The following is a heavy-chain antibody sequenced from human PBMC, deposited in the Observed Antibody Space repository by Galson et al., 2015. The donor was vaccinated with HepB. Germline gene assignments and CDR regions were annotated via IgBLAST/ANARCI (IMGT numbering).Heavy chain of an antibody. V-gene: IGHV1-18*01. Sequence: SVKVSCKASGYTFTSYGISWVRQAPGQGLEWMGWISGYNGNTNYAQKLQGRVTMTTDKSTSTAYMELRSLRSDDTAVYYCARSKGIVVAFMDVWGQGTPVTVSS. CDR2: ISGYNGNT. CDR3: ARSKGIVVAFMDV. J-gene: IGHJ6*02. D-gene: IGHD6-19*01. CDR1: GYTFTSYG.